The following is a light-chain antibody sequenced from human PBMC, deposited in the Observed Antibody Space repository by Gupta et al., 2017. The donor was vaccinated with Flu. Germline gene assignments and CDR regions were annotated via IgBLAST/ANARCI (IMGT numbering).Light chain of an antibody. CDR2: EVS. CDR3: SSYAGSNNFKV. Sequence: QSALTPPPSASGSPGQSVTISCTGTSSDVGGYNYVSWYQQYPGKAPKLLIYEVSSRPSGVPDRFSGSKSGNTASLTVSGLQAADEADYYCSSYAGSNNFKVFGGGTKLTAL. J-gene: IGLJ3*02. CDR1: SSDVGGYNY. V-gene: IGLV2-8*01.